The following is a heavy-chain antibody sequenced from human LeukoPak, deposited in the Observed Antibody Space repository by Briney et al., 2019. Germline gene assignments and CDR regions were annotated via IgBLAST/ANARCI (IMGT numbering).Heavy chain of an antibody. CDR3: TTAYDILTGYPLAYYFDY. V-gene: IGHV3-23*01. CDR2: ISGSGGST. Sequence: PGGSLRLSCAASGFTFSSYAMSWVRQAPGKGLEWFSAISGSGGSTYYADSVKGRFTISRDNSKNTLYLQMNSLRAEDTAVYKHTTAYDILTGYPLAYYFDYWGQGTLVTVSS. D-gene: IGHD3-9*01. J-gene: IGHJ4*02. CDR1: GFTFSSYA.